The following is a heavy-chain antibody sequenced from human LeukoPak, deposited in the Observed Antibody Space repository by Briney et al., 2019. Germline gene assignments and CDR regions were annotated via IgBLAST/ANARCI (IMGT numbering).Heavy chain of an antibody. V-gene: IGHV1-18*01. J-gene: IGHJ4*02. D-gene: IGHD3-10*01. CDR3: ARDLDQYNGRFGGFGHDF. CDR1: GYTFINYG. Sequence: ASVKVSCKASGYTFINYGIIWVRQAPGQGLEWMGWISAYNGNTNYAQSLQGRVTMTTDTSTSTVYMEMRSLTSDDTAVYYCARDLDQYNGRFGGFGHDFWGQGTLVTVSS. CDR2: ISAYNGNT.